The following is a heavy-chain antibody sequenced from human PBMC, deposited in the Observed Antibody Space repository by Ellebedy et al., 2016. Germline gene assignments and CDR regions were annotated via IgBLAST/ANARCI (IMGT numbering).Heavy chain of an antibody. CDR2: IYYSGST. V-gene: IGHV4-31*03. D-gene: IGHD1-14*01. J-gene: IGHJ4*02. Sequence: SETLSLXCTVSGGSISSGGYYWSWIRQHPGKGLEWIGYIYYSGSTYYNPSLKSRVTISVDTSKNQFSLKLSSVTAADTAVYYCARGDNGPGFDYWGQGTLVTVSS. CDR1: GGSISSGGYY. CDR3: ARGDNGPGFDY.